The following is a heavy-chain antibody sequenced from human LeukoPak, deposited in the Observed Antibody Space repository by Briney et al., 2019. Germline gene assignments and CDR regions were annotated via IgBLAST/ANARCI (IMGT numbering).Heavy chain of an antibody. V-gene: IGHV4-61*05. CDR3: AGHRPSFHDYGGNSNYYYYYGMDV. CDR1: GGSISSSSYY. Sequence: SETLSLTCAVSGGSISSSSYYWSWIRQPPGKGLEWIGYIYYSGSTNYNPSLKSRVTISVDTSKNQFSLKLSSVTAADTAVYYCAGHRPSFHDYGGNSNYYYYYGMDVWGQGTTVTVSS. J-gene: IGHJ6*02. D-gene: IGHD4-23*01. CDR2: IYYSGST.